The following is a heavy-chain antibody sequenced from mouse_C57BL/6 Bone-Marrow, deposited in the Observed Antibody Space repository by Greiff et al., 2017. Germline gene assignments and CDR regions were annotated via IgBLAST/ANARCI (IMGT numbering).Heavy chain of an antibody. CDR3: ARDLSYYGSSYWYFDV. J-gene: IGHJ1*03. D-gene: IGHD1-1*01. CDR2: SRNKANDYTT. Sequence: EVMLVESGGGLVQSGRSLRLSCATSGFTFSDFYMEWVRQAPGKGLEWIAASRNKANDYTTEYSASVKGRFIVSRDTSQSILYRQMNALRAEDTAIYYCARDLSYYGSSYWYFDVWGTGTSVTVSS. V-gene: IGHV7-1*01. CDR1: GFTFSDFY.